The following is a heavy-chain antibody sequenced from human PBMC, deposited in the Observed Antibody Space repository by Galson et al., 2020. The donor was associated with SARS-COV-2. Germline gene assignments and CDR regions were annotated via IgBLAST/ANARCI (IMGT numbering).Heavy chain of an antibody. CDR2: IYYSGST. J-gene: IGHJ6*02. D-gene: IGHD3-22*01. CDR1: GGSISSGGYY. Sequence: SETLSLTCTVSGGSISSGGYYWSWIRQHPGKGLEWIGYIYYSGSTYYNQSLKSRVTISVDTSKNQFSLKLSSVTAADTAVYYCASYRIGYYDSSGYYYVDDYYGMDVGGQGTTVTVSS. CDR3: ASYRIGYYDSSGYYYVDDYYGMDV. V-gene: IGHV4-31*03.